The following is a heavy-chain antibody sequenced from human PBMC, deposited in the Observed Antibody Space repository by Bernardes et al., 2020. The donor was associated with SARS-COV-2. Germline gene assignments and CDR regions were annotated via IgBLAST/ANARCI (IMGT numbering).Heavy chain of an antibody. CDR1: GFTFNNFC. J-gene: IGHJ4*02. CDR3: AKGTGNRGGYPRD. CDR2: ISSEGSKK. V-gene: IGHV3-30*18. Sequence: GGCLTLSCAASGFTFNNFCMHWDSQVPGSGLEWEAVISSEGSKKYYADSMEGRFTISKDNSKNTEYLQMNSLRAEDTAVYYCAKGTGNRGGYPRDWGQGTLVTVSS. D-gene: IGHD3-22*01.